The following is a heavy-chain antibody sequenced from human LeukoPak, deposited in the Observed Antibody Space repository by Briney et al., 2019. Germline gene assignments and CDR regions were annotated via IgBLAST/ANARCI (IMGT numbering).Heavy chain of an antibody. CDR3: AREPKTYYYDSSGFFDI. D-gene: IGHD3-22*01. Sequence: QSGGSLRLSCAASGFTFSSYAMSWVRQAPGKGLEWVSALSGSGGSTYYADSVKGRFTISRDNAKNSLYLQMNSLRAEDTAVYYCAREPKTYYYDSSGFFDIWGQGTMVTVS. CDR1: GFTFSSYA. V-gene: IGHV3-23*01. CDR2: LSGSGGST. J-gene: IGHJ3*02.